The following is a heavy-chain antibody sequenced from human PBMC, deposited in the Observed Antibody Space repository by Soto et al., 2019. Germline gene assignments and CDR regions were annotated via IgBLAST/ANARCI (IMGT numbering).Heavy chain of an antibody. Sequence: DVQLVESGGGLVQPGRSLRLSCAASGFTFDDYAMHWVRQAPGKGLEWVSGISWNSGSIGYADSVKGRFTISRDNAKNSLYLQMNSLRAEDTALYYCAKAGDYDYYYYMDVWGKGTTVTVSS. CDR1: GFTFDDYA. CDR3: AKAGDYDYYYYMDV. D-gene: IGHD4-17*01. V-gene: IGHV3-9*01. CDR2: ISWNSGSI. J-gene: IGHJ6*03.